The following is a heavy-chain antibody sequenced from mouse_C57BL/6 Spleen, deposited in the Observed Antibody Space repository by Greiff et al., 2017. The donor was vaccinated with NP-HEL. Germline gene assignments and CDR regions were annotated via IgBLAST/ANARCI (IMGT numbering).Heavy chain of an antibody. Sequence: EVQLQESGGGLVKPGGSLKLSCAASGFTFSDYGMHWVRQAPEKGLEWVAYISSGSSTIYYADTVKGRFTISRDNAKNTLFLQMTSLRSEDTAMYYCARNDYDVRDFDYWGQGTTLTVSS. V-gene: IGHV5-17*01. CDR3: ARNDYDVRDFDY. J-gene: IGHJ2*01. CDR2: ISSGSSTI. CDR1: GFTFSDYG. D-gene: IGHD2-4*01.